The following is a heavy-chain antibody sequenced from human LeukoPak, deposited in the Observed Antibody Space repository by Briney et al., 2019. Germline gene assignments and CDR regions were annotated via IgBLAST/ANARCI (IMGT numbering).Heavy chain of an antibody. V-gene: IGHV4-38-2*02. CDR3: AEWYYYDSSGYLR. CDR2: IYHSGST. CDR1: GYSISSGYY. Sequence: SETLSLTCTVSGYSISSGYYWGWIRQPPGKGLEWTGSIYHSGSTYYNPSLKSRVTISVDTSKNQFSLKLSSVTAADTAVYYCAEWYYYDSSGYLRWGQGTLVTVSS. J-gene: IGHJ4*02. D-gene: IGHD3-22*01.